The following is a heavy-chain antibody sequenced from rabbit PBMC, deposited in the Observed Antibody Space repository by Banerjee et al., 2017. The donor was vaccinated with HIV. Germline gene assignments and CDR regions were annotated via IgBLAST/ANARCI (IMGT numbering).Heavy chain of an antibody. CDR2: IDPVFGST. D-gene: IGHD6-1*01. CDR3: ARDIYTAYSYYQGFNL. Sequence: QEQLKESGGGLVQPGGSLKLSCKASGFDFSSYYMSWVRQAPGKGLEWIGYIDPVFGSTYYASWVNGRFTISKTSSTTVTLQMTSLTAADTATYFCARDIYTAYSYYQGFNLWGPGTLVTVS. CDR1: GFDFSSYYM. V-gene: IGHV1S45*01. J-gene: IGHJ4*01.